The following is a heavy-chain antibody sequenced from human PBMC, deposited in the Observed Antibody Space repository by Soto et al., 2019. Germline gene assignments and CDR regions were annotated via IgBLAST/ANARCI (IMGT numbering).Heavy chain of an antibody. D-gene: IGHD6-13*01. CDR2: IYYSGST. V-gene: IGHV4-39*01. Sequence: QLQLQESGPGLVKPSETLSLTCTVSGGSISSSSYYWGWIRQPPGKGLEWIGSIYYSGSTYYNPSPQSRVALSVDTSKNQFSLKLSSVTAADTAVYYCAGKINSSSWHNWFDPWGQGTLVTVSS. J-gene: IGHJ5*02. CDR3: AGKINSSSWHNWFDP. CDR1: GGSISSSSYY.